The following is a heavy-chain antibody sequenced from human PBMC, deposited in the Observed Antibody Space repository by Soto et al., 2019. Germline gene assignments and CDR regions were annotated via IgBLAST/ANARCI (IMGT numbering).Heavy chain of an antibody. D-gene: IGHD3-22*01. CDR2: IIPFFGTP. CDR3: AGDKGAYYANLVY. V-gene: IGHV1-69*06. J-gene: IGHJ4*02. Sequence: QVLLVQSGAEVKKPGSSVKVSCNLSGATFSSYAMSWVRQAPGQGLEWIGGIIPFFGTPNYAQTFQVRVTITADTSTATSYMELSSFRSDDTAVYYCAGDKGAYYANLVYWGQGTLVTVSS. CDR1: GATFSSYA.